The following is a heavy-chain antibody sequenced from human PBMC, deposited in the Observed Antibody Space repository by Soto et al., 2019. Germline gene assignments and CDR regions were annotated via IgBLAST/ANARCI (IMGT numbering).Heavy chain of an antibody. J-gene: IGHJ4*02. D-gene: IGHD6-19*01. V-gene: IGHV3-9*01. CDR2: ISWNSGSI. CDR1: GFTFDDYA. CDR3: AKDIRSDAVAGPFDY. Sequence: EVQLVESGGGLVQPGRSLRLSCAASGFTFDDYAMHWVRQAPGTGQEWVSGISWNSGSIGYADSVKGRFTISRDNAKNSLYMQMNSLRAEDTALYYCAKDIRSDAVAGPFDYWGQGTLVTVSS.